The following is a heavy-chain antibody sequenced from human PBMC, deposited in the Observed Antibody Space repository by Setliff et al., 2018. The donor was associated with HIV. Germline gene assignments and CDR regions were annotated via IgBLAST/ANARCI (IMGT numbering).Heavy chain of an antibody. CDR1: GFSFSDVW. CDR3: TTGPWTFPYYFDY. J-gene: IGHJ4*02. CDR2: IKSQIHGATI. D-gene: IGHD3-16*01. V-gene: IGHV3-15*01. Sequence: GGSLRLSCAASGFSFSDVWMSWVRQAPGKGPEWVGRIKSQIHGATIDYAAPAEGRFSISRDDSKNMLYLQMNSLTIEDTAVYYCTTGPWTFPYYFDYWGQGTLVTVSS.